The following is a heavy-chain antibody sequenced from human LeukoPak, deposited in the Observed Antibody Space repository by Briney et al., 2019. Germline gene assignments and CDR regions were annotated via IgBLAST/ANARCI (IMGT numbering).Heavy chain of an antibody. V-gene: IGHV1-3*01. J-gene: IGHJ4*02. D-gene: IGHD3-10*01. Sequence: ASVKVSCKASGYTFTSYAMHWVRQAPGQRLEWMGWINAGNGNTKYSQKFQGRVTITRDTSASTAYMELSSLRSEDTAVYYCARDNYGSGSYYARHFDYWGQGTLVTVSS. CDR1: GYTFTSYA. CDR2: INAGNGNT. CDR3: ARDNYGSGSYYARHFDY.